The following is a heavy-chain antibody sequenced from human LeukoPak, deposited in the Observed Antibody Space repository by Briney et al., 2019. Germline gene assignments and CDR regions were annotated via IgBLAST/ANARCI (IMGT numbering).Heavy chain of an antibody. V-gene: IGHV3-30*02. J-gene: IGHJ6*03. CDR3: ARVVGGYMDV. CDR2: IRYDGSNK. D-gene: IGHD3-16*01. CDR1: GFTFSSYG. Sequence: GGSLRLSCAASGFTFSSYGMHWVRQAPGKGLEWVAFIRYDGSNKYYADSVKGRFTISRDNAKNSLYLQMNSLRAEDTAVYYCARVVGGYMDVWGKGTTVTVSS.